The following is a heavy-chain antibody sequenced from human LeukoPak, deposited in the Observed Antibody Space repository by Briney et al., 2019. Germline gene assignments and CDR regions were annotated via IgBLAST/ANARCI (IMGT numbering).Heavy chain of an antibody. V-gene: IGHV3-53*01. CDR2: IYSGGST. CDR1: GFTVSSNY. J-gene: IGHJ4*02. Sequence: GGSLRLSCAASGFTVSSNYMSWVRQAQGKGLEWVSIIYSGGSTFYADSVKGRFTISRDSSKNTLFLQMNRLRPEDAAVYYCAKAPVTTCRGAFCYPFDYWGLGTLVTVSS. CDR3: AKAPVTTCRGAFCYPFDY. D-gene: IGHD2-15*01.